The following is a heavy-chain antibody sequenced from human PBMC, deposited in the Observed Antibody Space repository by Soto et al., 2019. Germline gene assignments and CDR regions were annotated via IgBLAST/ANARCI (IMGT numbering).Heavy chain of an antibody. J-gene: IGHJ5*02. D-gene: IGHD3-9*01. CDR2: INPSGGST. CDR1: GYTFTSYY. Sequence: QVQLVQSGAEVKKPGASVKVSCKASGYTFTSYYMPCVRQAPGQGLEWMGIINPSGGSTSYAQKFQGRVTMPRDTSTSPVDMELCSLRSEDTDVYYCAGAGLTGYQFDPWGQGTMVTVSS. V-gene: IGHV1-46*01. CDR3: AGAGLTGYQFDP.